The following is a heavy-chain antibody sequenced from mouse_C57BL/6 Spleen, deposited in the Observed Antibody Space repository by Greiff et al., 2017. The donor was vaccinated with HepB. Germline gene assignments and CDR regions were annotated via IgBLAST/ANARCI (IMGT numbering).Heavy chain of an antibody. D-gene: IGHD2-12*01. J-gene: IGHJ4*01. CDR2: IDPSDSYT. V-gene: IGHV1-69*01. Sequence: VQLQQPGAELVMPGASVKLSCKASGYTFTSYWMHWVKQRPGQGLEWIGEIDPSDSYTNYNQKFKGKSTLTVDKSSSTAYMQLSSLTSEDSAVYYCARKTIEDYAMDYWGQGTSVTVSS. CDR1: GYTFTSYW. CDR3: ARKTIEDYAMDY.